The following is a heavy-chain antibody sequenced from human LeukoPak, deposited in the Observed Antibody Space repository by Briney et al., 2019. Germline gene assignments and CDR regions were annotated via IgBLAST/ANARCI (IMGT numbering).Heavy chain of an antibody. Sequence: GGSLRLSCAASRFTFSDYHMTWVRQAPGRGLEWVGNIKEDGSEENYVDSVKGRFTISRDNAKNSVYLLLNSLTPEDTAVYYCARDLRAGGTWSYGVYFDLWGRGTLVTVSS. D-gene: IGHD4-17*01. V-gene: IGHV3-7*01. CDR3: ARDLRAGGTWSYGVYFDL. CDR1: RFTFSDYH. CDR2: IKEDGSEE. J-gene: IGHJ2*01.